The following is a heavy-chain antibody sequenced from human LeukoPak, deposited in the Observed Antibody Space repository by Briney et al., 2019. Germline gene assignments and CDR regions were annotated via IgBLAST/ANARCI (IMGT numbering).Heavy chain of an antibody. D-gene: IGHD1-26*01. J-gene: IGHJ4*02. CDR3: AKDMVGATVCDY. V-gene: IGHV3-23*01. Sequence: GGSLRLSCAASGFTFSSYGMGWVRQAPGKGLEWVSAISGSGGSTYYADSVKGRFTISRDNSKNTLYLQMNSLRAEDTAVYYCAKDMVGATVCDYWGQGTLVTVSS. CDR2: ISGSGGST. CDR1: GFTFSSYG.